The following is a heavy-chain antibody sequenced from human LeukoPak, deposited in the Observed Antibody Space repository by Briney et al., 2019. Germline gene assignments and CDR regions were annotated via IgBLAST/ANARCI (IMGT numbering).Heavy chain of an antibody. CDR3: ARGSYYDILTGYHQPSESDY. CDR1: GYTFTSYG. CDR2: ISAYNGNT. J-gene: IGHJ4*02. D-gene: IGHD3-9*01. Sequence: ASVKVSCKASGYTFTSYGISWVRQAPGQGLEWMGWISAYNGNTNYAQKLQGRVTMTTDTSTSTAYMELRSLGSDDTAVYYCARGSYYDILTGYHQPSESDYWGQGTLVTVSS. V-gene: IGHV1-18*04.